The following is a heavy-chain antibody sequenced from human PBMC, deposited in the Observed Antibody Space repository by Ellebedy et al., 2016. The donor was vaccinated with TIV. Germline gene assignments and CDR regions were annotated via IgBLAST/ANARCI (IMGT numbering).Heavy chain of an antibody. CDR1: GFSFSSYG. J-gene: IGHJ4*02. CDR2: IRRDGSNK. CDR3: ARDRWPYFFDC. V-gene: IGHV3-30*02. D-gene: IGHD4-23*01. Sequence: PGGSLRLSCAASGFSFSSYGMHWVRQAPGKGLEWVAFIRRDGSNKYYTDSVEGRFTISRDNSKNIVYLQTNNLRAEDTAVYYCARDRWPYFFDCWGQGTLVTVSS.